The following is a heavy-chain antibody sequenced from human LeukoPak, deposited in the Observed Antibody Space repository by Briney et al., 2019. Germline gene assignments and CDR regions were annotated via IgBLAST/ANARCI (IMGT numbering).Heavy chain of an antibody. V-gene: IGHV4-34*01. CDR2: INHSGST. D-gene: IGHD3-10*01. CDR3: ASRAGYFYY. J-gene: IGHJ4*02. Sequence: PSETLSLTCAVYGGSFSGYYWSWIRQPPGKGLEWIGEINHSGSTNHNPSLKSRVTISVDTSKNQFALKLSSVTAAGPAVYYCASRAGYFYYWGQGNLVTVSS. CDR1: GGSFSGYY.